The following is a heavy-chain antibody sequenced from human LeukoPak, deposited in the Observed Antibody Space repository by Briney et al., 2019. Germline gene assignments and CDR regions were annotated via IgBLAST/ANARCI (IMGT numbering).Heavy chain of an antibody. CDR2: FYSSGST. D-gene: IGHD2/OR15-2a*01. V-gene: IGHV4-4*07. CDR3: ARDFSSKNRFDT. J-gene: IGHJ5*02. Sequence: SETLSLTCTVFGGSITTYSWSWIRQPAGGGLEWIGRFYSSGSTDYNPSLKSRVTMSVDTSKNQVSLKLSSVTAADTAIYYCARDFSSKNRFDTWGQGTLVTVSS. CDR1: GGSITTYS.